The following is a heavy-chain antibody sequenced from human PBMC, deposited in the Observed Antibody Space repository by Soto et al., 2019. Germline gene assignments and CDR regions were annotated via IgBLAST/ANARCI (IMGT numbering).Heavy chain of an antibody. V-gene: IGHV3-53*01. CDR2: IYSGGYT. CDR1: GFTVSNNY. CDR3: GPGGGGGGY. D-gene: IGHD3-10*01. Sequence: VQLVESGGGLIQPGGSLRLSCAVSGFTVSNNYMSWVRQAPGKGLEGVSVIYSGGYTAYGDSVKDRFTISRDNSKHTTYYKMKRLRADDPAGDYGGPGGGGGGYGGQGTLVTVSS. J-gene: IGHJ4*02.